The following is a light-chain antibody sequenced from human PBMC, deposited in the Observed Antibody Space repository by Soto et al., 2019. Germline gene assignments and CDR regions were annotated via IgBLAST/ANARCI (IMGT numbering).Light chain of an antibody. CDR2: QDS. Sequence: SYELTQPPSVSVSPGQTASITCSGDKLGDKYACWYQQKPGQSPVLVIYQDSKRPSGIPERFSGSNSGNTATLTISGTQAMDEADYYCQEWDSSTAWVFGGGTKVTVL. CDR1: KLGDKY. CDR3: QEWDSSTAWV. J-gene: IGLJ3*02. V-gene: IGLV3-1*01.